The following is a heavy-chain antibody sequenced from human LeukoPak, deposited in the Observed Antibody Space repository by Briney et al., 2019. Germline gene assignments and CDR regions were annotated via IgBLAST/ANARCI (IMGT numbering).Heavy chain of an antibody. CDR3: ARVSDDYGDPLYYYYMDV. CDR2: INPNSGGT. J-gene: IGHJ6*03. CDR1: GYTFTGYY. V-gene: IGHV1-2*02. D-gene: IGHD4-17*01. Sequence: ASVKVSCKASGYTFTGYYMRWVRQAPGQGLEWMGWINPNSGGTNYAQKFQGRVTMTRDTSISTAYMELSRLRSDDTAVYYCARVSDDYGDPLYYYYMDVWGKGTTVTVSS.